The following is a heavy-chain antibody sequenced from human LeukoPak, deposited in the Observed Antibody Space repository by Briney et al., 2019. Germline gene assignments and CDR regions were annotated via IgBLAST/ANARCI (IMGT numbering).Heavy chain of an antibody. V-gene: IGHV4-30-2*01. CDR1: GGSISSGGYS. CDR3: ARAPYTKYCGGDCEGQAFDY. CDR2: IYHSGST. J-gene: IGHJ4*02. D-gene: IGHD2-21*02. Sequence: PSQTLSLTCAVSGGSISSGGYSWSWIRQPPGKGLEWIGYIYHSGSTYYNPSLKSRVTISVDRSKNQFSLKLSSVTAEDTAVYYCARAPYTKYCGGDCEGQAFDYWGQGTLVTVSS.